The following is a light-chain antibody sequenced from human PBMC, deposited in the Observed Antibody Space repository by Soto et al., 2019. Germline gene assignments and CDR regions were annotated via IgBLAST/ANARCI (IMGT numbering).Light chain of an antibody. CDR1: QSVSSN. CDR2: GAS. Sequence: DIVMTQSPATLSVSPGERATLSCRASQSVSSNVAWYQQIPGQTPRLLIYGASTRATGIPVRFSGSGSGTEFTLTISSLQSEDFAVYYCHQYDDGPYTFGQGTKVDIK. J-gene: IGKJ2*01. CDR3: HQYDDGPYT. V-gene: IGKV3-15*01.